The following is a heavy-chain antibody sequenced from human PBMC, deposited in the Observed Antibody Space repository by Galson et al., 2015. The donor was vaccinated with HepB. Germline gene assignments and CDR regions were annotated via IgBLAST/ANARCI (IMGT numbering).Heavy chain of an antibody. Sequence: SVKVSCKASGSTFRTYTISWVRQAPGQGLEWMGGIIPLFGTAKYAQKFQGRVTITADESTSTAYMELSSLRFEDTAVYYCAREGNAETALISPFDYWGQGTLVIVSS. V-gene: IGHV1-69*13. J-gene: IGHJ4*02. CDR1: GSTFRTYT. D-gene: IGHD5-18*01. CDR3: AREGNAETALISPFDY. CDR2: IIPLFGTA.